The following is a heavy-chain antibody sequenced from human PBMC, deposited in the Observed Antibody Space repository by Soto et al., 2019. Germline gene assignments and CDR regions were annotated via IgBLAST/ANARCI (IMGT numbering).Heavy chain of an antibody. Sequence: QVQLVQSGAEVKKPGAAVKVSCKTSGYTFAAYYIHWIRQAPGQGLEWMGWINPTSGGTVYAQNFQDRVTMTRDTSISTAYMELRRLNSDDPAVYYCARDPDYGDYWGSFFDSWCQGNPVTVSS. CDR2: INPTSGGT. V-gene: IGHV1-2*02. J-gene: IGHJ4*02. CDR3: ARDPDYGDYWGSFFDS. D-gene: IGHD4-17*01. CDR1: GYTFAAYY.